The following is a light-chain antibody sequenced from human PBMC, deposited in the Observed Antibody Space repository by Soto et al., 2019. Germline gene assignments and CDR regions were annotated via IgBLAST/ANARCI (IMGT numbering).Light chain of an antibody. CDR1: SSDVGGYNY. Sequence: QSALTQPPSASGSPGQSVTISCSGTSSDVGGYNYVSWYQQRPGKVPKLMIYEVNKRPSGVPDRFAGSKSGNTPSLTVSGLQAEDEADYYCTSYAGYSNLVFGGGTKLTVL. CDR2: EVN. J-gene: IGLJ2*01. V-gene: IGLV2-8*01. CDR3: TSYAGYSNLV.